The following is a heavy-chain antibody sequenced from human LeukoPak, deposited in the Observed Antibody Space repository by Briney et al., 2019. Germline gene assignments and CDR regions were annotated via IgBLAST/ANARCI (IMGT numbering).Heavy chain of an antibody. CDR3: ARDLADYGANSFDY. CDR1: GYTFTSYG. Sequence: ASVKVSCKASGYTFTSYGISWVRQAPGQGLEWMGWISAYNGNTNYAQKLQGRVTMTTDTSTSTAYMELRSLRSDDTAVYYCARDLADYGANSFDYWGQGTLVTVSS. D-gene: IGHD4/OR15-4a*01. V-gene: IGHV1-18*01. CDR2: ISAYNGNT. J-gene: IGHJ4*02.